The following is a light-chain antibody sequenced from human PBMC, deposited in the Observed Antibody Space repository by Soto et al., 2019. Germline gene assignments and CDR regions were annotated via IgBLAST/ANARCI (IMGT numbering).Light chain of an antibody. CDR3: QQYNSYSCT. CDR1: QSISSW. CDR2: DAS. V-gene: IGKV1-5*01. J-gene: IGKJ2*02. Sequence: DIQMTQSPSTLSASVGDRVTITCRASQSISSWLAWYQQKPGKAPKLLIYDASSLESGVPSRFSGSGSGTEFTFIISSLQPDDFATYYCQQYNSYSCTFGQGTKLEIK.